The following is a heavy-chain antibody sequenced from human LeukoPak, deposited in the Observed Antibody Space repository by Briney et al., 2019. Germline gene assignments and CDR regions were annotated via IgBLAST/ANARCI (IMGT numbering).Heavy chain of an antibody. J-gene: IGHJ4*02. Sequence: PGGSLRLSCAASGFAFGDYAMHWVRQTPDKGLQWVAFTRSVGNDKYYADSVKGRFTISRDNSKKMLYLEMNRLRPEDTAVYYCVGNFDYWGQGTLVTVSS. CDR3: VGNFDY. V-gene: IGHV3-30*02. D-gene: IGHD7-27*01. CDR2: TRSVGNDK. CDR1: GFAFGDYA.